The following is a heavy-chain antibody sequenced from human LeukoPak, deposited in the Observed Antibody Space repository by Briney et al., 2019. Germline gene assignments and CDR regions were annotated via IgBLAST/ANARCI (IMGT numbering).Heavy chain of an antibody. D-gene: IGHD3-10*01. J-gene: IGHJ4*02. V-gene: IGHV3-7*01. Sequence: PGGPLRLSCAASGLTFSSYWVSWVRQAPGKGLEWVANIKVDGSERYYMDSVRGRFTISRDYSKNSLDLQMNSLRAEDTAVYYCASSRGSGGPFDFWGQGTLVTASS. CDR2: IKVDGSER. CDR1: GLTFSSYW. CDR3: ASSRGSGGPFDF.